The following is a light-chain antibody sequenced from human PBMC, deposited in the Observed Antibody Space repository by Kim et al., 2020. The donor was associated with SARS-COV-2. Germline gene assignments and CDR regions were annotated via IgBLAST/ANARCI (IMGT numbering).Light chain of an antibody. Sequence: DIQLTQSPSFLSASVGDRVTITCRASQGISSYLAWYQQKPGKAPKLLIYAASTLQSGVPSRFGGSGSGTEFTLTISSLQPEDFATYYCQQLNSYPQVTFGGGTKVDIK. V-gene: IGKV1-9*01. CDR3: QQLNSYPQVT. CDR2: AAS. J-gene: IGKJ4*01. CDR1: QGISSY.